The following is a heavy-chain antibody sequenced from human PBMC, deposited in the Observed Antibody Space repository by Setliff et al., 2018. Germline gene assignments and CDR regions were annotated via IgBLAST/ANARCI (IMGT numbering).Heavy chain of an antibody. Sequence: PSETLSLTCSVYGESFSNNYWSWIRQPPGKGLEWIGESNHSGNTTNHPSLKSRLTISVDTSKNHFSLNLTSVTAADTAVYFCARDNTILGATDYWGQGTLVTVSS. V-gene: IGHV4-34*01. CDR1: GESFSNNY. D-gene: IGHD1-26*01. CDR2: SNHSGNT. CDR3: ARDNTILGATDY. J-gene: IGHJ4*02.